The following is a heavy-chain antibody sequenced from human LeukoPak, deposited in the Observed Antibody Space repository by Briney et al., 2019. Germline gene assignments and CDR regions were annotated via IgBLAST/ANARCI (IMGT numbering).Heavy chain of an antibody. CDR1: GASISSSSYY. J-gene: IGHJ5*02. V-gene: IGHV4-39*01. CDR3: ARLGYYDSSGYYSPLYNWFDP. D-gene: IGHD3-22*01. Sequence: SETLSLTCPVSGASISSSSYYWGWIRQPPGKGLEWIGSIYYSGSTYYNPSLKSRVTISVDTSKNQFSLKLSSVTAADTAVYYCARLGYYDSSGYYSPLYNWFDPWGQGTLVTVSS. CDR2: IYYSGST.